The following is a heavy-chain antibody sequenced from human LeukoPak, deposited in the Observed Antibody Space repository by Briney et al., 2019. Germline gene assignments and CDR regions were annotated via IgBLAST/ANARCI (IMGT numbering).Heavy chain of an antibody. D-gene: IGHD2-2*01. CDR1: GFTFSSYS. Sequence: GGSLRLSCAASGFTFSSYSMNWVRQAPGKGLEWVSSISSSSSYIYYADSVKGRFTISRDNAKNSLYLQMNSLRAEDTAVYYCARPAEYCSSTSCYSGDFDYWGQGTLVTVSS. CDR2: ISSSSSYI. J-gene: IGHJ4*02. CDR3: ARPAEYCSSTSCYSGDFDY. V-gene: IGHV3-21*01.